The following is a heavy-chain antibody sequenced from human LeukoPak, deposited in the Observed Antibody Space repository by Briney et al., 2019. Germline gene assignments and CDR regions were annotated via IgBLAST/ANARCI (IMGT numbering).Heavy chain of an antibody. V-gene: IGHV3-23*01. J-gene: IGHJ4*02. CDR1: GFTFRNYA. Sequence: GGSLRLSCAASGFTFRNYAMNWVRQAPGKGLEWVSAISADGDSTYYADSVKGRFTIYRDNSKNTLYLQMNSLRPGDTAVYYCAKRRYCTSTTCHDFDYWGQGTLVTVSS. CDR2: ISADGDST. CDR3: AKRRYCTSTTCHDFDY. D-gene: IGHD2-2*01.